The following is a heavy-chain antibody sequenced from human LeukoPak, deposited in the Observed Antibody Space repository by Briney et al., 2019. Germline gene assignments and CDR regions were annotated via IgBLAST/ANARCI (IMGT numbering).Heavy chain of an antibody. J-gene: IGHJ4*02. D-gene: IGHD3-22*01. CDR2: VSPGGGGT. V-gene: IGHV3-23*01. CDR3: AKEDSSSSRYYFDY. Sequence: PGGSLRLSCAASGFAFSSYAMTWVRQAPGMGLEWVSSVSPGGGGTYYPRSVKGRFTISRDNSKNTLYLQIDGLGAEDTALYYCAKEDSSSSRYYFDYWGQGALVTVSS. CDR1: GFAFSSYA.